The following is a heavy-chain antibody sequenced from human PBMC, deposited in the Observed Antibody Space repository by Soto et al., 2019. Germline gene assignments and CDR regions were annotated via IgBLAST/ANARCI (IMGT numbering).Heavy chain of an antibody. V-gene: IGHV1-69*13. Sequence: GASVKVSCKASVGTFSSYAISWVRQAPGQGLEWMGGIIPIFGTANYAQKFQGRVTITADESTSTAYMELSSLRSEDTAVYYCARVGVTAMADYYYYGMDVWGQGTTVTVSS. CDR1: VGTFSSYA. D-gene: IGHD5-18*01. J-gene: IGHJ6*02. CDR2: IIPIFGTA. CDR3: ARVGVTAMADYYYYGMDV.